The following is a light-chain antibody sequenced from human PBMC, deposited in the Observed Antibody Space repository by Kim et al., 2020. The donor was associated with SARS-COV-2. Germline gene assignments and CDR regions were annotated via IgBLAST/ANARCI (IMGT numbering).Light chain of an antibody. CDR2: GAS. CDR1: QSVGSY. Sequence: ERERTQAPASLAVAPGERVTRTCRASQSVGSYIAWYQQKPGQAPTLLIYGASARATGLPARFSGSGSGTEFTLTITSLQSEAFAVSSCPPSPPLPPLSFGGGTKVDIK. J-gene: IGKJ4*01. CDR3: PPSPPLPPLS. V-gene: IGKV3-15*01.